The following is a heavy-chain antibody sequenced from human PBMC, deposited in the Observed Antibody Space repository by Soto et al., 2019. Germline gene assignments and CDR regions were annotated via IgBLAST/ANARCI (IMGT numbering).Heavy chain of an antibody. J-gene: IGHJ3*02. CDR3: ARGPVLRYFDWRLDAFDI. V-gene: IGHV1-46*03. D-gene: IGHD3-9*01. CDR1: GYTFTSYY. Sequence: ASVKVSCKASGYTFTSYYMHWVRRAPGQGLEWMGIINPSGGSTSYAQKFQGRVTMTRDTSTSTVYMELSSLRSEDTAVYYCARGPVLRYFDWRLDAFDIWGQGTMVTVSS. CDR2: INPSGGST.